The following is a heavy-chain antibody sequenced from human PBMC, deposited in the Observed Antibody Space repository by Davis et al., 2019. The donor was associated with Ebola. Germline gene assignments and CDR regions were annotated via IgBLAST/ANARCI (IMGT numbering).Heavy chain of an antibody. CDR1: GGSISSYY. CDR2: IYYSGST. J-gene: IGHJ6*02. Sequence: GSLRLSCTVSGGSISSYYWSWIRQPPGKGLEWIGYIYYSGSTNYNPSLKSRVTISVDTSKNQFSLKLSSVTAADTAVYYCARDLAVRGSSGVGYYYGMDVWGQGTTVTVSS. V-gene: IGHV4-59*01. D-gene: IGHD6-6*01. CDR3: ARDLAVRGSSGVGYYYGMDV.